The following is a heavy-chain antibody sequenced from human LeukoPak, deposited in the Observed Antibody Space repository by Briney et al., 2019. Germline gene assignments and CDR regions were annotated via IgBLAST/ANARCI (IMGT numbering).Heavy chain of an antibody. Sequence: ASVKVSCKASGYTFTSYSMHWVRQAPGQGREWVGIINPSGSGTNYAQKFQGRVTMTRDTSTSTVYMDLSSLTSEDTAVYYCARTLITTTGTDYWGQGTLVTVSS. D-gene: IGHD1-1*01. V-gene: IGHV1-46*01. J-gene: IGHJ4*02. CDR3: ARTLITTTGTDY. CDR1: GYTFTSYS. CDR2: INPSGSGT.